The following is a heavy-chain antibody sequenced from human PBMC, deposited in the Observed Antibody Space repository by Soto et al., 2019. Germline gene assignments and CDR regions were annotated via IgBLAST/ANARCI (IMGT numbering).Heavy chain of an antibody. J-gene: IGHJ5*02. Sequence: SVKVSCKASGGTFSSYAITWVRQAPGQGLEWMGGIIPIFGTANYAQKFQGRVTITADESTSTAYMELSSLRSEDTAVYYCAGYYCSGGSCHPSEYNWFDPWGQGTLVTVSS. V-gene: IGHV1-69*13. CDR3: AGYYCSGGSCHPSEYNWFDP. D-gene: IGHD2-15*01. CDR2: IIPIFGTA. CDR1: GGTFSSYA.